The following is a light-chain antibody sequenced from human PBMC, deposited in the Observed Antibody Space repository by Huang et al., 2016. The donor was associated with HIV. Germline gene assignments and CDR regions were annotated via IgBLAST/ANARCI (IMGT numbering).Light chain of an antibody. CDR3: QQYGASPLT. J-gene: IGKJ4*01. V-gene: IGKV3-20*01. CDR2: GAS. CDR1: QSSRNNNY. Sequence: DIVLTQSPGTLSLSPGERATLSCRASQSSRNNNYLAWYQYKPGPAPRLLLYGASKRATGIPDRFSGSGSGTDFTLTISKLEPGDFAMYYCQQYGASPLTFGGGTKVEI.